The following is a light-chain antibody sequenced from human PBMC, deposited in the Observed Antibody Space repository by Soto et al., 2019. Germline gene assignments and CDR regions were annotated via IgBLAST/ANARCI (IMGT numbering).Light chain of an antibody. CDR1: NSNIGTNA. J-gene: IGLJ3*02. CDR2: RDD. V-gene: IGLV1-47*01. Sequence: QSVLTQPPSASGTPGQRVTISCSGSNSNIGTNAVYWFQHLPGLAPKVLIYRDDQRPSGVSDRFSGSKSGTSSSLAISGLRSEDEADYSCASWDDTLNAVVFGGGTKLTVL. CDR3: ASWDDTLNAVV.